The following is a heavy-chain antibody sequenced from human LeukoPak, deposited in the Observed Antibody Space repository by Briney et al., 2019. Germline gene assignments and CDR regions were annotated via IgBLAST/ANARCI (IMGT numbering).Heavy chain of an antibody. CDR3: ARGLWAAAGTAPD. J-gene: IGHJ4*02. CDR2: INHSGST. D-gene: IGHD6-13*01. V-gene: IGHV4-34*01. CDR1: GGSFSDYY. Sequence: SETLSLTCAVYGGSFSDYYWSWIRQPPGKGLEWIGEINHSGSTYYNPSLKSRVTISVDTSKNQFSLNLTSVTAADTAVYYCARGLWAAAGTAPDWGQGTLVTVSS.